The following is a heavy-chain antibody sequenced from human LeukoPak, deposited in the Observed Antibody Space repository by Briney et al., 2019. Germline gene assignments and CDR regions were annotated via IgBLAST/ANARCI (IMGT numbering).Heavy chain of an antibody. V-gene: IGHV3-30-3*01. J-gene: IGHJ4*02. CDR1: GFTFSSYA. CDR2: ISYDGSNK. CDR3: ARDETPDY. Sequence: GGSLRLSCAASGFTFSSYAMHWVRQAPGKGLEWVAVISYDGSNKYYADSVKGRFTISGDNSKNTLYLQMNSLRAEDTAVYYCARDETPDYWGQGTLVTVSS.